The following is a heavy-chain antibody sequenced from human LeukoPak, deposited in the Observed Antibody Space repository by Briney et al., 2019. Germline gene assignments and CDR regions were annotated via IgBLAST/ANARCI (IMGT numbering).Heavy chain of an antibody. CDR1: GFTFSSYE. CDR2: ISSSGSTI. D-gene: IGHD3-3*02. CDR3: ARAFLGGDY. V-gene: IGHV3-48*03. J-gene: IGHJ4*02. Sequence: PGGSLRLSCAVSGFTFSSYEMNWVRQAPGKGLEWVSYISSSGSTIYYADSVKGRFTISRDNAKNSLYLQMSRLRDEDTAVYYCARAFLGGDYWGQGTLVTVSS.